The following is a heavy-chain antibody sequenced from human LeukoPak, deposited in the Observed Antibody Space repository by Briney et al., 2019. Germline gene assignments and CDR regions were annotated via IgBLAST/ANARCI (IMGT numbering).Heavy chain of an antibody. CDR3: ARFGRDGYFDY. CDR2: LKLYDGSI. D-gene: IGHD5-24*01. V-gene: IGHV1-46*01. CDR1: GYTFIRYH. J-gene: IGHJ4*02. Sequence: ASVKVSCKASGYTFIRYHMHWVRQAPGQGLEWIGVLKLYDGSISHAQKFQGRVTMTSDTSASTAYMELSSLRSEDTAVYYCARFGRDGYFDYWGQGTLVTVSS.